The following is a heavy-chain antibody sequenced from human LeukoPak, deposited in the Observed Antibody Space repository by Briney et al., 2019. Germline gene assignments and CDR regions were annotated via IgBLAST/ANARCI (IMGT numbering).Heavy chain of an antibody. CDR3: ARGLGPFDWFPSWYMDV. Sequence: SETLSLTCTVSGGSISSSSYYWGWIRQPPGKGLEWIGYIYYSGSTNYNPSLKSRATISVDTSKNQFSLKLSSVTAADTAVYYCARGLGPFDWFPSWYMDVWGKGTTVTVSS. J-gene: IGHJ6*03. V-gene: IGHV4-61*05. D-gene: IGHD3-9*01. CDR1: GGSISSSSYY. CDR2: IYYSGST.